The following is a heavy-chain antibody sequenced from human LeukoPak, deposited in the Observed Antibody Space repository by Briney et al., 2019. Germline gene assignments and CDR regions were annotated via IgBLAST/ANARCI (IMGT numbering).Heavy chain of an antibody. CDR1: GFSFSDYS. CDR2: IGISSSYM. D-gene: IGHD5-12*01. V-gene: IGHV3-21*01. Sequence: PGGSLRLSCTASGFSFSDYSMSWVRQAPGKGLEWLSSIGISSSYMYYADSVKGRFTISRDNAKNSLYLQMNSLRAEDTAVYYCARAGSHRNSGYDYWGQGTLVTVSS. CDR3: ARAGSHRNSGYDY. J-gene: IGHJ4*02.